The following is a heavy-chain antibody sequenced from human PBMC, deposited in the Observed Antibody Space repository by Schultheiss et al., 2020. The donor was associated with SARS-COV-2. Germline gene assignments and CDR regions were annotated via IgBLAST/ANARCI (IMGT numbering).Heavy chain of an antibody. J-gene: IGHJ4*02. D-gene: IGHD5-24*01. V-gene: IGHV3-7*03. CDR1: GFIFSSYS. Sequence: GESLKISCAASGFIFSSYSMNWVRQAPGKGLQWVANIKQDGSVQHYVDSVRGRFIISRDNAKNSLDLQMNSLRVDDTAVYYCVKEGEEMGTSWGQGTLVTVSS. CDR3: VKEGEEMGTS. CDR2: IKQDGSVQ.